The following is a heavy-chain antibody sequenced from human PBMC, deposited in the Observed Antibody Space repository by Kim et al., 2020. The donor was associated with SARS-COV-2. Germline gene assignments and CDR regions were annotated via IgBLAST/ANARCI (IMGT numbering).Heavy chain of an antibody. CDR1: GFTFDDYA. J-gene: IGHJ4*02. D-gene: IGHD3-10*01. CDR3: AKDDGSGTSIGDY. CDR2: ISWDGGRT. Sequence: GGSLRLSCAASGFTFDDYAMHWVRQAPGKGLEWVSLISWDGGRTYYADSVKGRFTISRDNSKNSLYLQMNSLRAEDTALYYCAKDDGSGTSIGDYWGQGTLVTVAS. V-gene: IGHV3-43D*03.